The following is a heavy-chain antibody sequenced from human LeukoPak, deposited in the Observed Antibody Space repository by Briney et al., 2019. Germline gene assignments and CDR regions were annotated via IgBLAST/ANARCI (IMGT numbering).Heavy chain of an antibody. V-gene: IGHV4-39*01. J-gene: IGHJ6*03. D-gene: IGHD2-2*02. CDR1: GGSISSSSYY. CDR3: ARSGGCSSTSCYRSYYYYYMDV. Sequence: SETLSLTCTVSGGSISSSSYYWGWIRQPPGKGLEWIGSIYYSGSTYYNPSLKSRVTISVDTSKNQFSLKLSSVTAADTAVYYCARSGGCSSTSCYRSYYYYYMDVWGKGTTVTVSS. CDR2: IYYSGST.